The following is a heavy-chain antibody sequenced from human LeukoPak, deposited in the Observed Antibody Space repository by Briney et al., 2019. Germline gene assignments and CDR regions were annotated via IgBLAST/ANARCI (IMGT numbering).Heavy chain of an antibody. J-gene: IGHJ4*02. D-gene: IGHD4-17*01. CDR3: ARTRGSYGDYFDY. V-gene: IGHV1-46*01. Sequence: ASVKVSCKASGYTFTSYYMHWVRQAPGQGLEWMGIINPSGGSTSYAQKFQGRVTMTTDTSTSTAYMELRSLRSDDTAVYYCARTRGSYGDYFDYWGQGTLVTVSS. CDR2: INPSGGST. CDR1: GYTFTSYY.